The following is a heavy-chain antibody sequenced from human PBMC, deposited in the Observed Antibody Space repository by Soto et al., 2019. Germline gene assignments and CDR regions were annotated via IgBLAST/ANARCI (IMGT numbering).Heavy chain of an antibody. CDR3: ARAYSNYYDSSDHAFDI. J-gene: IGHJ3*02. Sequence: QVQLVQSGAAVKKPGCSVKVSCKASGGTFSSYAISWVRQAPGQGLEWMGGITHIFGTANYAQKFQGRVTITADKSTSTAYMALRSLRSEVTAVYYSARAYSNYYDSSDHAFDIWGQGTMVTVSS. CDR1: GGTFSSYA. V-gene: IGHV1-69*14. CDR2: ITHIFGTA. D-gene: IGHD3-22*01.